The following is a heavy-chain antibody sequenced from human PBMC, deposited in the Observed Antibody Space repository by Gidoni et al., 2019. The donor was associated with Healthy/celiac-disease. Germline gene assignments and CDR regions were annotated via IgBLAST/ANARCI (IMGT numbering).Heavy chain of an antibody. D-gene: IGHD2-15*01. Sequence: QVQLVQSGAEVKKPGSSVKVSCTASGGTFSSYTISWVRQAPGQGLEWMGRIIPILGIANYAQKFQGRVTITADKSTSTAYMELSSLRSEDTAVYYCARDRAIVVVVAATSDPYYYYYGMDVWGQGTTVTVSS. CDR3: ARDRAIVVVVAATSDPYYYYYGMDV. CDR2: IIPILGIA. V-gene: IGHV1-69*08. J-gene: IGHJ6*02. CDR1: GGTFSSYT.